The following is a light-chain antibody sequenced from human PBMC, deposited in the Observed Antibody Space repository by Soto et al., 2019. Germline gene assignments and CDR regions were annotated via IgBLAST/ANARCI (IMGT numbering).Light chain of an antibody. J-gene: IGLJ1*01. Sequence: QSALAQPASVSGSPGQSITISCTGTSSDVGNYIYVSCYQQYPGKAPKLMIYEVTNRPSGVSNRFSGSKSGNTASLTISGLQAEDEADYYCSSSSSSSTLIIFGTGTKV. CDR2: EVT. CDR3: SSSSSSSTLII. CDR1: SSDVGNYIY. V-gene: IGLV2-14*01.